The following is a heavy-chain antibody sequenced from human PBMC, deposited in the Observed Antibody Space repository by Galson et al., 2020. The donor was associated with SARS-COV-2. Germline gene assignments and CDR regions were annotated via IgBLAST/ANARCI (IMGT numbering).Heavy chain of an antibody. V-gene: IGHV1-18*01. CDR2: ISVYSGNT. Sequence: ASVKVSCKAFGYTFNSYGVNWVRRAPGQGLEGMGWISVYSGNTNYAQKFQGRVTMTADTSTSTAYMELRSLRSDDTAVYYCARDRVVAAGTPGEYWGQGTQVTVYS. CDR1: GYTFNSYG. D-gene: IGHD2-2*01. CDR3: ARDRVVAAGTPGEY. J-gene: IGHJ4*02.